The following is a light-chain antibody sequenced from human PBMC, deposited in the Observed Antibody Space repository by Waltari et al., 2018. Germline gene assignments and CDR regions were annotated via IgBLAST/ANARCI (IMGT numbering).Light chain of an antibody. Sequence: SSELTQDPAVSVALGQTVRITCQGDSLRSYYASWYQQKPGQAPVLVIYGKNHRPYGSQDRSSGSSSGNTASLTITGAQAEDEADYYCNSRDSSGNHVVFGGGTKLTVL. CDR3: NSRDSSGNHVV. CDR2: GKN. CDR1: SLRSYY. V-gene: IGLV3-19*01. J-gene: IGLJ2*01.